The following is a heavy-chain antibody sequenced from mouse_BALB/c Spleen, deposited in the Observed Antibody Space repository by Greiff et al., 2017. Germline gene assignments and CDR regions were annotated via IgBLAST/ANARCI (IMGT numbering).Heavy chain of an antibody. J-gene: IGHJ3*01. CDR1: GFSLTSYG. CDR3: AKPGDGYYEAWFAY. V-gene: IGHV2-3*01. Sequence: VQVVESGPGLVAPSQSLSITCTVSGFSLTSYGVSWVRQPPGKGLEWLGVIWGDGSTNYHSALISRLSISKDNSKSQVFLKLNSLQTDDTATYYCAKPGDGYYEAWFAYWGQGTLVTVSA. CDR2: IWGDGST. D-gene: IGHD2-3*01.